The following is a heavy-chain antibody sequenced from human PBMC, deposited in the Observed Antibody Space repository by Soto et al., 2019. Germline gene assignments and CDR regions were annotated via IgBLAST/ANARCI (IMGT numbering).Heavy chain of an antibody. CDR2: ISYDGSNK. Sequence: QVQLLESGGGVVQPGRSLRLSCAASGFTFSSYGMHWVRQAPGKGLEWVALISYDGSNKYYADSVKGRFTISRDNSKNTLYLQMNSLRADDTAVYYCAKGTENYVWAFGMDVWGQGTTVTVSS. V-gene: IGHV3-30*18. CDR1: GFTFSSYG. J-gene: IGHJ6*02. D-gene: IGHD3-16*01. CDR3: AKGTENYVWAFGMDV.